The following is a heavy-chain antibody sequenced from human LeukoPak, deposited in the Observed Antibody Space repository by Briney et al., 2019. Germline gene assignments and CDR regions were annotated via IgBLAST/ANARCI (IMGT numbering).Heavy chain of an antibody. V-gene: IGHV3-11*01. CDR1: GFTFSDYY. D-gene: IGHD2-15*01. Sequence: PGGSLRLSCAASGFTFSDYYMSWIRQAPGKGLEWVSYISSSGSTIYFADPVKGRFTISRDNAKNSLFLQMNSLRADDRAGCYCARRNGVAAAYFDYWGQGTLVTVSS. CDR2: ISSSGSTI. J-gene: IGHJ4*02. CDR3: ARRNGVAAAYFDY.